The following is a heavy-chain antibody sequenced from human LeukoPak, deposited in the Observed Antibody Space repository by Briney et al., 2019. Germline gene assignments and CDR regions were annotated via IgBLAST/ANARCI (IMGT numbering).Heavy chain of an antibody. CDR1: GYTFTSYD. D-gene: IGHD3-10*01. J-gene: IGHJ4*02. CDR2: MNPNSGNT. CDR3: ARQGDYYGSGSYLDY. Sequence: ASVKVSCKASGYTFTSYDINWVRQATGQGLEWMGWMNPNSGNTAYAQKFQGRVTMTRDTSTSTVYMELSSLRSEDTAVYYCARQGDYYGSGSYLDYWGQGTLVTVSS. V-gene: IGHV1-8*02.